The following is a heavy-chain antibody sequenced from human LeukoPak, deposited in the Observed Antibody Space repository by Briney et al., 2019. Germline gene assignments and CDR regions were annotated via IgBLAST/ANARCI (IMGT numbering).Heavy chain of an antibody. J-gene: IGHJ4*02. D-gene: IGHD6-13*01. Sequence: ASVTVSCAASGYTFTSYGISWVAQAPGQGREWMGWISAYNGNTNYAQKLQGRVTMTTDTSTSTAYMELRSLRSDDTAVYYCARESAAAGTIAYWGQGTLVTVSS. CDR3: ARESAAAGTIAY. CDR1: GYTFTSYG. CDR2: ISAYNGNT. V-gene: IGHV1-18*01.